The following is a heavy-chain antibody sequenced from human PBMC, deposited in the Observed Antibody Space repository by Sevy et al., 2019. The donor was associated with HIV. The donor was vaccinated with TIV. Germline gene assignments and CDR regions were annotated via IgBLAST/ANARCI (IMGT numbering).Heavy chain of an antibody. V-gene: IGHV3-7*03. CDR2: IKQDGSEK. D-gene: IGHD1-7*01. CDR1: GFTFSSYW. CDR3: AGNWNYEY. Sequence: GGSLGLSCAASGFTFSSYWMSWVRQAPGKGLEWVANIKQDGSEKYYVDSVKGRFTISRDNAKNSLYLQMNSLRAEDTSVYYFAGNWNYEYWGQGTLVTVSS. J-gene: IGHJ4*02.